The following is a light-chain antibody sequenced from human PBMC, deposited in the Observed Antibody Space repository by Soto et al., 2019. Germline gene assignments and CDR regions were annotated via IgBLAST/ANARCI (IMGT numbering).Light chain of an antibody. V-gene: IGKV1-27*01. CDR1: QGISNY. J-gene: IGKJ4*01. CDR3: QKYNSAPRT. Sequence: DIQMTQSPSSLSASVGDRVTITCRASQGISNYVAWYQQKPGKVPKLLIYAASTLQSGVPSRFRGSGSGTDFTLTISSLQPEDVATDYCQKYNSAPRTFGGGTQVESK. CDR2: AAS.